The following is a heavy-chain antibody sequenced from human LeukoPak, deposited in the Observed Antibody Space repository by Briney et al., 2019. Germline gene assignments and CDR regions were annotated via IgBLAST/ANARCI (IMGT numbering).Heavy chain of an antibody. CDR3: ATYNYDILTGFAKVDAFDI. V-gene: IGHV5-51*01. CDR1: GYSFTSYW. Sequence: GESLKISCKGSGYSFTSYWIGWVRQMPGKGREWMGIIYPGDSDTRYSPSFQGQVTISADKSISTAYLQWSSLKASDTAMYYCATYNYDILTGFAKVDAFDIWGQGTMVTVSS. D-gene: IGHD3-9*01. J-gene: IGHJ3*02. CDR2: IYPGDSDT.